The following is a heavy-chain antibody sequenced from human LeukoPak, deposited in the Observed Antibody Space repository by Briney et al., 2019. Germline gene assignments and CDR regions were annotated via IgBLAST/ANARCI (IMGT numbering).Heavy chain of an antibody. CDR3: AKDSSSYDWGYMDV. J-gene: IGHJ6*03. D-gene: IGHD3-22*01. V-gene: IGHV3-23*01. CDR2: IGGSDGRT. CDR1: GFTFSTYA. Sequence: PGRSLRLSCAASGFTFSTYAMSWVRQAPGKGLERVSLIGGSDGRTRYADSVKGRFTISRDNSKNTLYLEMNSLRAEDTAVYYCAKDSSSYDWGYMDVWGKGTTVTIS.